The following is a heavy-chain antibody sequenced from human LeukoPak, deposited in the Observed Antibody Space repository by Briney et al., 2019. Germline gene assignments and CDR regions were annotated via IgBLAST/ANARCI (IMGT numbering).Heavy chain of an antibody. CDR2: ISSSSSYI. D-gene: IGHD5-24*01. CDR1: GFTFSSYS. Sequence: GGSLRLSCAASGFTFSSYSMNWVRQAPGKGLEWVSSISSSSSYIYYADSVKGRFTISRDNAKNSLYLQMNSLSAEDTAVYYCARDPMATIGDYFDDWGQGTLVTVSS. CDR3: ARDPMATIGDYFDD. J-gene: IGHJ4*02. V-gene: IGHV3-21*01.